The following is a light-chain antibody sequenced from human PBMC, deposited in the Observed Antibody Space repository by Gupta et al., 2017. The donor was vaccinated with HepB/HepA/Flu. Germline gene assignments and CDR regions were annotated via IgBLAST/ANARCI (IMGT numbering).Light chain of an antibody. CDR2: KVS. CDR3: MKGTKCSST. CDR1: QSLVYSDGNTY. V-gene: IGKV2-30*01. Sequence: DVVMTQSPLSLPVTLGQPASISCRSSQSLVYSDGNTYLHWFQQRPGQSPRRLMYKVSNRDSGVPDRFSGSGSGTDFTLNISRVEAEDVAVYYCMKGTKCSSTFGQGTKVEIK. J-gene: IGKJ1*01.